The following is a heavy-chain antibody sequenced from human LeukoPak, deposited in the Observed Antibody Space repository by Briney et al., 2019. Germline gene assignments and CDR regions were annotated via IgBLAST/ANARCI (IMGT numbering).Heavy chain of an antibody. CDR2: IIPIFGTA. J-gene: IGHJ4*02. CDR3: ARDLSLLRRYFDWVLDY. D-gene: IGHD3-9*01. V-gene: IGHV1-69*13. Sequence: SVKVSCKASGGTFGSYAISWVRQAPGQGLEWMGGIIPIFGTANYAQKFQGRVTITADESTSTAYMELRSLRSDDTAVYYCARDLSLLRRYFDWVLDYWGQGTLVTISS. CDR1: GGTFGSYA.